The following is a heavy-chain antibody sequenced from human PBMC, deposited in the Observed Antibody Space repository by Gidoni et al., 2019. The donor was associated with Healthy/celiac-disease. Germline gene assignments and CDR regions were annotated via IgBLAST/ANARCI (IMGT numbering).Heavy chain of an antibody. CDR3: TTSYDSSGYYLGDYFDY. Sequence: EVQLVESGGGLVKTGGSLRLSCAASGFTFSNAWMSWVRQAPGKGLEWVGRIKSKTDGGTTDYAAPVKGRLTISRDDSKNTLYLQMNSLKTEDTAVYYCTTSYDSSGYYLGDYFDYWGQGTLVTVSS. D-gene: IGHD3-22*01. J-gene: IGHJ4*02. CDR1: GFTFSNAW. V-gene: IGHV3-15*01. CDR2: IKSKTDGGTT.